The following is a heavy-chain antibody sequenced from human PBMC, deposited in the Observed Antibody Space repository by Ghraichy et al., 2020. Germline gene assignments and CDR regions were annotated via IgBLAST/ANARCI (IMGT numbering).Heavy chain of an antibody. J-gene: IGHJ4*02. CDR2: ISSDSRNV. CDR1: GFTFSTYT. D-gene: IGHD2-8*01. V-gene: IGHV3-21*01. CDR3: VKGDARDY. Sequence: GGSLRLSCVASGFTFSTYTMTWVRQAPGKGLEYVSSISSDSRNVHSADSVKGRFTISSDNAQNSLYLQMSSLRAEDTAVYYCVKGDARDYWGQGTLVTVSS.